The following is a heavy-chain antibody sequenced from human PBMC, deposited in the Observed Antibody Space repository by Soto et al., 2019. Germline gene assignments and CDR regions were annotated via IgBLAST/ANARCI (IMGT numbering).Heavy chain of an antibody. Sequence: QVQLQESGPGLVKPSGTLSLTCAVSGGSISSSNWWSWVRQPPGKGLEWIGEIYHSGSTNYNPTPKSRVTISVDKSQNKFSLKLSSVNAADTAVYYCARVSGRYYYGMAVWGQGTTVPVSS. CDR3: ARVSGRYYYGMAV. J-gene: IGHJ6*02. CDR2: IYHSGST. V-gene: IGHV4-4*02. CDR1: GGSISSSNW. D-gene: IGHD1-26*01.